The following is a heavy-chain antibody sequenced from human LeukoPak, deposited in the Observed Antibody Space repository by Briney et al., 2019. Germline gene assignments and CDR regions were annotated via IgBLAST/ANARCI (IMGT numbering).Heavy chain of an antibody. D-gene: IGHD3-22*01. J-gene: IGHJ4*02. Sequence: GGSLRLSCAASGFTFSSYWMSWDRQAPGKGLEWVANIKQDGSEKYYVDSVKGRFTISRDNAKNSLYLQMNSLRVEDTAVYYCARPLFGAHDNSGYSGYWGQGTLVTVSS. CDR1: GFTFSSYW. CDR2: IKQDGSEK. CDR3: ARPLFGAHDNSGYSGY. V-gene: IGHV3-7*01.